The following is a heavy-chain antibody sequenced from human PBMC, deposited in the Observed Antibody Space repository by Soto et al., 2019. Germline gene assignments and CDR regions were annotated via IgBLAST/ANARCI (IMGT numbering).Heavy chain of an antibody. V-gene: IGHV3-30*18. D-gene: IGHD3-3*01. J-gene: IGHJ4*02. CDR2: ISYDGSNK. CDR1: GFTFSSYG. CDR3: AKDLYYDFWSGHLGY. Sequence: HPGGSLRLSCAASGFTFSSYGMHWVRQAPGKGLEWVAVISYDGSNKYYADSVKGRFTISRDNSKNTLYLQMNSLRADDTAVYYSAKDLYYDFWSGHLGYWGQGTLVTVSS.